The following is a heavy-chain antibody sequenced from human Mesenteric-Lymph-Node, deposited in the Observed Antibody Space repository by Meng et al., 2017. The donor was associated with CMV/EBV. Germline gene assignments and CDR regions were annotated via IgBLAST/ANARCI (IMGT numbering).Heavy chain of an antibody. CDR1: GYTFTGYY. CDR2: MNPNSGNT. Sequence: ASVKVSCKASGYTFTGYYMHWVRQAPGQGLEWMGWMNPNSGNTGYAQKFQGRVAMTRNTSIGTAYMELSSLRSEDTAVYYCARGLRDSSGKEYFQHWGQGTLVTVSS. J-gene: IGHJ1*01. V-gene: IGHV1-8*02. CDR3: ARGLRDSSGKEYFQH. D-gene: IGHD3-22*01.